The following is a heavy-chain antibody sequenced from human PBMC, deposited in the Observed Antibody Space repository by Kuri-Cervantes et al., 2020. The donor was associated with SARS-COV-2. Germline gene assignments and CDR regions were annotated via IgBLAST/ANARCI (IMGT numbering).Heavy chain of an antibody. J-gene: IGHJ4*02. CDR2: ISGSGGST. CDR1: GFTFSSYA. D-gene: IGHD3-22*01. V-gene: IGHV3-23*01. Sequence: GGSLRLSCAASGFTFSSYAMSWVRQAPGKGLEWVSAISGSGGSTYYADSVKGRFTISRDNSKYTLYLQMNSLSAEDTAVYYCAKDYYYDSSGYPRVVVDYWGQGTLVTVSS. CDR3: AKDYYYDSSGYPRVVVDY.